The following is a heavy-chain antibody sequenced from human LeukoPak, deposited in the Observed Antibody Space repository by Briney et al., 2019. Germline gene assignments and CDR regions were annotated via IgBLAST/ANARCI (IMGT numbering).Heavy chain of an antibody. J-gene: IGHJ4*02. D-gene: IGHD3-10*01. V-gene: IGHV3-30-3*01. CDR1: GFTFSSYA. Sequence: GGPLRLSCAASGFTFSSYAMHWVRQAPGKGLEWVAVISYDGSNKYYADSVKGRFTISRDNSKNTLYLQMNSLRAEDTAVYYCARDVRFGELDNYYFDYWGQGTLVTVSS. CDR2: ISYDGSNK. CDR3: ARDVRFGELDNYYFDY.